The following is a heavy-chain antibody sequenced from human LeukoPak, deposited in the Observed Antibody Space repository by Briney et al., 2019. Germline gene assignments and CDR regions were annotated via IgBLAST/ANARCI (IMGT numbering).Heavy chain of an antibody. J-gene: IGHJ4*02. D-gene: IGHD4-17*01. CDR3: ARHDASGDEYYFDY. Sequence: SETLSLTCTVSGGSISSYYWSWIRQPPGKGLEWIGYIYYSGSTNYSPSLKSRVTISVDTSKNQFSLKLSSVTAADTAVYYCARHDASGDEYYFDYWGQGTLVTVSS. CDR2: IYYSGST. CDR1: GGSISSYY. V-gene: IGHV4-59*08.